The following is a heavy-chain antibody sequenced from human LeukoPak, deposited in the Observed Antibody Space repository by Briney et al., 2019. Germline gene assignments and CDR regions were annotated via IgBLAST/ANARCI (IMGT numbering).Heavy chain of an antibody. V-gene: IGHV5-51*01. CDR2: IYPHGSDT. Sequence: GESLKISCKASGYTLFTYWIGWVRHMPGKGLEWMGIIYPHGSDTKYSPSFQGQVTVSADKSTSTAYLQWRSLKASDSAIYYCARFTGVEFSPYDSSGIKRFFDFWGQGTPVTVPS. J-gene: IGHJ4*02. CDR1: GYTLFTYW. CDR3: ARFTGVEFSPYDSSGIKRFFDF. D-gene: IGHD3-22*01.